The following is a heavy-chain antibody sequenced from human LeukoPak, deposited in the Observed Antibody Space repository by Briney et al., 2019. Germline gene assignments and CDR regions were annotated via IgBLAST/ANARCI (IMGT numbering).Heavy chain of an antibody. CDR2: INHSGST. Sequence: PSETLSLTCAVYGGSFSDYYWSWIRQPPGKGLEWIGEINHSGSTNYNPSLKSRVTISVDTSKNQFSLKLSSVTAADTALYYCAREEISDAFSSDFPPVGYMDVWGKGTPVTVSS. V-gene: IGHV4-34*01. J-gene: IGHJ6*03. D-gene: IGHD3-3*01. CDR1: GGSFSDYY. CDR3: AREEISDAFSSDFPPVGYMDV.